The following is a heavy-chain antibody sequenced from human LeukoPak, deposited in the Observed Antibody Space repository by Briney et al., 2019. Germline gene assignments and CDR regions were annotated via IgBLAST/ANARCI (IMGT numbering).Heavy chain of an antibody. D-gene: IGHD5-24*01. CDR1: GTSMTNTPSY. CDR3: ARDEEMATIDH. J-gene: IGHJ4*02. V-gene: IGHV4-39*07. CDR2: MYYSGST. Sequence: PSETLSLTCSVSGTSMTNTPSYWGWVRHSPGKGLEWIATMYYSGSTYYNPSLKSRVTISVDTSKNQFSLKLSSVTAADTAVYYCARDEEMATIDHWGQGTLVTVSS.